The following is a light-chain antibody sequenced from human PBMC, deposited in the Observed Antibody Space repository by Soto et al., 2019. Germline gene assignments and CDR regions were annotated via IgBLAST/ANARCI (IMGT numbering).Light chain of an antibody. CDR3: QQYNSYPWT. V-gene: IGKV1-5*03. CDR1: QSISDR. CDR2: KAS. Sequence: DIQMTQSPSTLSTSVGDRVTITCRASQSISDRLAWYQQEPGKAPKLLIYKASSLESGVPSRFSGSGSGTDFTLTISSMQPDDFATYYCQQYNSYPWTFGQGTKVEIK. J-gene: IGKJ1*01.